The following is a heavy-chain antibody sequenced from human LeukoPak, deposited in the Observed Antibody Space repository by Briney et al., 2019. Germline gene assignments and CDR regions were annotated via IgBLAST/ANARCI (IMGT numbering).Heavy chain of an antibody. D-gene: IGHD3-10*01. CDR3: TTYMARERTFYGMDV. Sequence: GGSLRLSCAASGFSFSNAWMSWVRQAPGKGLEWIGRIKTNAAGGTVEYAAPIKGRFTISRDDLDNMLYLQMNSLRTEDTGVYYCTTYMARERTFYGMDVWGQGATVTVSS. V-gene: IGHV3-15*01. CDR1: GFSFSNAW. J-gene: IGHJ6*02. CDR2: IKTNAAGGTV.